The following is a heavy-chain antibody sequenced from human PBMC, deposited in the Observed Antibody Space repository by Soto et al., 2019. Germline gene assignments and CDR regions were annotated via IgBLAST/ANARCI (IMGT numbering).Heavy chain of an antibody. CDR2: IKSDGTVT. V-gene: IGHV3-74*01. J-gene: IGHJ4*02. Sequence: EVQLVESGGGLVQPGGSLRLSCVVSGITFSTYRMHWVRQAPGKGLVWVSHIKSDGTVTHYTDSVRGRFIISRDNAKNTLFLQMNSLRVEDTAVYYCARENYDFWSGYYLDYWGQGTLVTVSS. D-gene: IGHD3-3*01. CDR1: GITFSTYR. CDR3: ARENYDFWSGYYLDY.